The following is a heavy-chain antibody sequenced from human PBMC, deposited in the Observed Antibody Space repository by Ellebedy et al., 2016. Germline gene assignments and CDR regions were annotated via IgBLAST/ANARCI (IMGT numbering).Heavy chain of an antibody. CDR1: GYTFRIYY. CDR2: INPSGDST. CDR3: ARDGFYGMDV. J-gene: IGHJ6*02. Sequence: ASVKVSCXASGYTFRIYYMHWVRQAPGQGLEWMGIINPSGDSTTYAQKFQGRVTMTRDTSTSTVDMELGSLRSEDTAVYYCARDGFYGMDVWGQGTTVTVSS. V-gene: IGHV1-46*01.